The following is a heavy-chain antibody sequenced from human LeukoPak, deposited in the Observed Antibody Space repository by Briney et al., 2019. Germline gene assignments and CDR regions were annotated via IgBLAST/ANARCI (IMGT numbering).Heavy chain of an antibody. Sequence: GGSLRLSCAASGFTFSSYAMHWVRQAPGKGLEYVSAISSNGGSTYYANSVKGRFTISRDNSKNTLYLQMGSLRAEDMAVYYCARGPPDWLSFFDYWGQGTLVTVSS. CDR3: ARGPPDWLSFFDY. D-gene: IGHD3-9*01. J-gene: IGHJ4*02. CDR1: GFTFSSYA. V-gene: IGHV3-64*01. CDR2: ISSNGGST.